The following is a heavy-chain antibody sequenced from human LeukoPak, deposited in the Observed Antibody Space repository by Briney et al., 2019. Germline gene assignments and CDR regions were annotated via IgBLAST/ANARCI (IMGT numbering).Heavy chain of an antibody. CDR3: ARDSDNYAMDV. CDR1: GFTVSSNY. CDR2: IYSGGSR. V-gene: IGHV3-53*01. J-gene: IGHJ6*02. Sequence: PGGSLRLSCAASGFTVSSNYMSWVRQAPGKGLEWVSIIYSGGSRYYADSVKGRFTISRDNSKNTLYLRMNSLRAEDTAVYYCARDSDNYAMDVWGQGTTVTVSS.